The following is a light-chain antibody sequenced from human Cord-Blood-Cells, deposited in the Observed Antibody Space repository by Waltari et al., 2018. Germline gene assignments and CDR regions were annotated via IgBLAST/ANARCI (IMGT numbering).Light chain of an antibody. J-gene: IGKJ4*01. CDR2: DAS. V-gene: IGKV1-33*01. CDR3: QQYDNLPLT. CDR1: KDISNY. Sequence: DIQMTQSPSYLSASVGDRVTITCQASKDISNYLNWYQQKPGKAPKLLIYDASNLETGVPSRFSGSGSGTDFTFTISSLQPEDIATYYCQQYDNLPLTFGGGTKVEIK.